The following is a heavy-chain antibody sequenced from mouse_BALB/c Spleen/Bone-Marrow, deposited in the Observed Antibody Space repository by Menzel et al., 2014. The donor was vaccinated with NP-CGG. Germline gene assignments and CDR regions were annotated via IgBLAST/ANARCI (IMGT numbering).Heavy chain of an antibody. CDR1: GYSFXGYT. D-gene: IGHD1-1*01. V-gene: IGHV1-18*01. CDR2: INPYNGGT. CDR3: ARGNTVVAPYFDY. Sequence: VQLQQSGPELVKPGASMKISCKASGYSFXGYTMNWVKQSHGKNLEWIGLINPYNGGTSYNQKFKGKATLTVDKSSSTAYMELLSLTSEDSAVYYCARGNTVVAPYFDYWGQGTTLTVSS. J-gene: IGHJ2*01.